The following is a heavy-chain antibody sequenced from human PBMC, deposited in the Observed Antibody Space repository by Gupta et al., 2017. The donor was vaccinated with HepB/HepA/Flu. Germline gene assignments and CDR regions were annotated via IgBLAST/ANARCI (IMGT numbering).Heavy chain of an antibody. CDR1: GFTFSSFG. V-gene: IGHV3-30*18. Sequence: QVQLVESGGGVVQPGRSLRLSCAASGFTFSSFGMPWVRRAPGKGLEWVAVISFDGSEKFFADSVKGRFTISRDNSKSTLYLQMNSLRAEDTAVYYCAKDRRYYDSSGYYYYFDNWGQGTLATVSS. CDR2: ISFDGSEK. J-gene: IGHJ4*02. CDR3: AKDRRYYDSSGYYYYFDN. D-gene: IGHD3-22*01.